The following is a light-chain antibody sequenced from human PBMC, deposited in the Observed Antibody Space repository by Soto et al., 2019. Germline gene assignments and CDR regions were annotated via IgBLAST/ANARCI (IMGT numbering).Light chain of an antibody. Sequence: EIVMTQFPATLSVSPGERATLSCWASQYISNNLAWYQQKPGQAPRLLIYDTSTRATGIPARFSGSGSGAEFTLTISSLEPEDFAVYYCQQRSNWPLTFGGGTKVDIK. CDR1: QYISNN. J-gene: IGKJ4*01. CDR2: DTS. CDR3: QQRSNWPLT. V-gene: IGKV3-15*01.